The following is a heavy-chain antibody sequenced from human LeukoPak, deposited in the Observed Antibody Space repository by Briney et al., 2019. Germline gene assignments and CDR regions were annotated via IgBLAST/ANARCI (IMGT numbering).Heavy chain of an antibody. CDR2: ISYDGSNK. V-gene: IGHV3-30*18. CDR1: GFTFSSYG. Sequence: PGRSLRLPCAASGFTFSSYGMHGVRQAPGKAREWVADISYDGSNKYYADSVKGRFTISRDNSKNTLYLQMNSLRAEDTAVYYCAKTQTLYDSSGYYLGYWGQGTLVTVSS. D-gene: IGHD3-22*01. CDR3: AKTQTLYDSSGYYLGY. J-gene: IGHJ4*02.